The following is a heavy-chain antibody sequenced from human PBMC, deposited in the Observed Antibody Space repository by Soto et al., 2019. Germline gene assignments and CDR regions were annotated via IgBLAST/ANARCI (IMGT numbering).Heavy chain of an antibody. CDR3: ARDVGTSGWTSWLDP. CDR1: GYTFDNYG. J-gene: IGHJ5*02. D-gene: IGHD6-19*01. V-gene: IGHV1-18*01. CDR2: INAYKGDT. Sequence: QVQLVQSGAEVKKPGASVRVSCKASGYTFDNYGINWVRQAPGQGLEWMGRINAYKGDTTYAQKLQDRVILTTDTSTSTAYMEMWSLRSDDTAVYYCARDVGTSGWTSWLDPWGQGTLVTVSS.